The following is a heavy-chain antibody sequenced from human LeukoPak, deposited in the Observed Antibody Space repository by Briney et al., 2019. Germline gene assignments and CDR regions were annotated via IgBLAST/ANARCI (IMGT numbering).Heavy chain of an antibody. Sequence: SETLSLTCTVSGVSISIYYWSWIRQPPGKGLEWIGYIYYSGSTNYNPSLKSRVTISVDTSKNQFSLKLSSVTAADTAVYYCARADPDYYYYGMDVWGQGTTVTVSS. CDR1: GVSISIYY. CDR3: ARADPDYYYYGMDV. CDR2: IYYSGST. J-gene: IGHJ6*02. V-gene: IGHV4-59*01.